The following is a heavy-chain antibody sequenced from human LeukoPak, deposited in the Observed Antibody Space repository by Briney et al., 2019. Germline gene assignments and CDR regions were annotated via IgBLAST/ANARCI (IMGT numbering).Heavy chain of an antibody. D-gene: IGHD6-19*01. Sequence: PGGSLRLSCAASGFTFSSYWMHWVRQAPGKGLVWVSRINTDGSSTTYADSVKGRFTFSRDNAKNTLFLQMNSLRTEDTAVYYCARGEYGSAWPNIDYWGQGTLVTASS. V-gene: IGHV3-74*01. J-gene: IGHJ4*02. CDR2: INTDGSST. CDR1: GFTFSSYW. CDR3: ARGEYGSAWPNIDY.